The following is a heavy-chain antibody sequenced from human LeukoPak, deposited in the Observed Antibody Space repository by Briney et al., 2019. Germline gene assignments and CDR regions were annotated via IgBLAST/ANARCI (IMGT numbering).Heavy chain of an antibody. Sequence: EASVKVSCKASGYIFTSYDFNWVRQATGQGLEWMGWMNPNSGNTRYAQKFQGRVTMTRNTSISTAYMELSSLRSEDTAVYYCARVVAVAGYYYYYMDVWGKGTTVTVSS. CDR2: MNPNSGNT. CDR3: ARVVAVAGYYYYYMDV. J-gene: IGHJ6*03. V-gene: IGHV1-8*01. D-gene: IGHD6-19*01. CDR1: GYIFTSYD.